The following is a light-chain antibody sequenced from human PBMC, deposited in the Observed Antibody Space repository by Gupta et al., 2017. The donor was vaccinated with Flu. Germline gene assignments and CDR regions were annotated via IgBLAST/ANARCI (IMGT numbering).Light chain of an antibody. CDR1: SDVGGYNF. Sequence: SDVGGYNFVSWYQQHPGKAPKLMIYDVSNRPSGVSNRFSGSKSGNTASLTISGLQAEDEADYYCTSYTSISPLYVFGTGTKVTVL. CDR2: DVS. CDR3: TSYTSISPLYV. J-gene: IGLJ1*01. V-gene: IGLV2-14*04.